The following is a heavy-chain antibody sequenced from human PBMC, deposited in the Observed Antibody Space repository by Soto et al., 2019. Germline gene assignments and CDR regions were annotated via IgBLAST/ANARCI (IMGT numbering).Heavy chain of an antibody. CDR3: ARPPQAGSSSGWYAY. D-gene: IGHD6-19*01. CDR2: IIPIFGTA. J-gene: IGHJ4*02. CDR1: GGTFSSYA. Sequence: QVQLVQSGAEVKKPGSSVKVSCKASGGTFSSYAISWVRQAPGQGLEWMGGIIPIFGTANYAQKCQGRVTGTADESTSTDDMKLSSLRSEDTAVYYCARPPQAGSSSGWYAYWGEGSLVTVSS. V-gene: IGHV1-69*01.